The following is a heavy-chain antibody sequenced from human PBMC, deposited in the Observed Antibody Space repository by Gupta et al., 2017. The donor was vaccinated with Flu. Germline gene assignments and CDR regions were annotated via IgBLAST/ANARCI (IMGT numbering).Heavy chain of an antibody. CDR3: AKDSGSSGYYSAFDY. V-gene: IGHV3-9*01. J-gene: IGHJ4*02. D-gene: IGHD3-22*01. CDR1: GFTFDDYA. Sequence: EVQLVESGGGLVQPGRALRLSCEASGFTFDDYAMHWFRQAPGKGLEWVSDISCNSDSIGYADSVKGRFTISRDNAKNSLYLQMNSLRAEDTALYYCAKDSGSSGYYSAFDYWGQGTLVTVSS. CDR2: ISCNSDSI.